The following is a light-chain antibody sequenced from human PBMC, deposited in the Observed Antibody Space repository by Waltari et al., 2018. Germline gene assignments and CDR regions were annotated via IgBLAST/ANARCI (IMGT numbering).Light chain of an antibody. J-gene: IGLJ2*01. CDR1: TSDVGAYDY. CDR2: DVS. Sequence: QSALTQPPSASGSLGQSVTISCTGTTSDVGAYDYVSWYQQHPGKAPKLIIHDVSERPSGVPDRFSGSKSGNTASLTVSGLQAEDEADYYCSSYAGNNNLVFGGGTELTVL. CDR3: SSYAGNNNLV. V-gene: IGLV2-8*01.